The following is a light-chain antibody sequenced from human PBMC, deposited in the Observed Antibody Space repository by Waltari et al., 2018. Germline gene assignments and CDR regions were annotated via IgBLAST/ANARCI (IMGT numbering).Light chain of an antibody. CDR1: SLGGQY. Sequence: SYELTQPPSVSVSPGQTASITCSGASLGGQYACWYQQKPGQSPVLVIYQDSKRPSGIPERFSGSNSGNTATLTISGTQAMDEADYYCQAWDSSTAVFGTGTKVSVL. J-gene: IGLJ1*01. CDR3: QAWDSSTAV. CDR2: QDS. V-gene: IGLV3-1*01.